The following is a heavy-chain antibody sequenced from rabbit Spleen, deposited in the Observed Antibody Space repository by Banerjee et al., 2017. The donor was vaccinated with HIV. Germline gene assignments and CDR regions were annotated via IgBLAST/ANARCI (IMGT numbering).Heavy chain of an antibody. CDR1: GFDFSGYG. Sequence: QEQLVESGGGLVQPGGSLKLSYKASGFDFSGYGMSWVRQAPGKGLEWIGYIDPLFGNTYYASWVNGRFAISSHNAQNTLYLQLNSLTAADTATYFCVRDRANIGGDYGPYYFDLWGPGTLVTVS. CDR3: VRDRANIGGDYGPYYFDL. D-gene: IGHD2-1*01. V-gene: IGHV1S47*01. CDR2: IDPLFGNT. J-gene: IGHJ4*01.